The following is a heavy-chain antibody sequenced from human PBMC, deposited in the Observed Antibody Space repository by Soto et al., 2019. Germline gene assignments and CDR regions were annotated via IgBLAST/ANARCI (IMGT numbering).Heavy chain of an antibody. V-gene: IGHV1-18*01. CDR2: ISAYNGNT. J-gene: IGHJ4*02. CDR3: ARDPDCTNGVCYFGPYFDY. D-gene: IGHD2-8*01. CDR1: GYTFTSYG. Sequence: GPSVKVSCKASGYTFTSYGISWVRQAPGQGLEWMGWISAYNGNTNYAQKLQGRVTMTTDTSTSTAYMELRSLRSDDTAVYYCARDPDCTNGVCYFGPYFDYWGQGTLVTVSS.